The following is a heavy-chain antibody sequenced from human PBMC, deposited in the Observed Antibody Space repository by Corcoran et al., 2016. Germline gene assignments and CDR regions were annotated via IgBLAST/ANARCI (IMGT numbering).Heavy chain of an antibody. J-gene: IGHJ5*02. CDR1: GYRFTSYW. Sequence: EVQLVQSGAEVKKPGESLKISCKGSGYRFTSYWIGWVRQMPGKGLELMGIIYPDDSDTRYSPSFQGQVTISADKPINTTYLQWNSLKASDTATDYCVGKYTMSSAPDGLDPWGQGTLVTVSS. CDR3: VGKYTMSSAPDGLDP. CDR2: IYPDDSDT. V-gene: IGHV5-51*01. D-gene: IGHD3-10*02.